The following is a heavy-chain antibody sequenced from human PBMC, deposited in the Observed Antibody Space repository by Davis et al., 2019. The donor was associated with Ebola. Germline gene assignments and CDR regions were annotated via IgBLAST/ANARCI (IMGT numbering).Heavy chain of an antibody. J-gene: IGHJ2*01. CDR1: GGSISSYY. V-gene: IGHV4-59*01. D-gene: IGHD2-15*01. CDR2: IYYSGST. Sequence: GSLRLSCTVSGGSISSYYWSWIRQPPGKGLEWIGYIYYSGSTNYNPSLKSRVTISVDKSKNQFSLKLSSVTAADTAVYYCARAYCSGGSCYPWYFDLWGRGTLVTVSS. CDR3: ARAYCSGGSCYPWYFDL.